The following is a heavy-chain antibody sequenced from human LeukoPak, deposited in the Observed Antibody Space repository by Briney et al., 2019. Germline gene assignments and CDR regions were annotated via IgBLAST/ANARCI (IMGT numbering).Heavy chain of an antibody. D-gene: IGHD6-19*01. V-gene: IGHV1-2*06. CDR3: ARDPPYYSSGWYHNNWFDP. Sequence: GASVTVSCKASGYTFTGYYMHWVRQAPGQGLEWMGRINPNSGGTNYAQKFQGRVTMTRDTSISTAYMELSRLRSDDTAVYYCARDPPYYSSGWYHNNWFDPWGQGTLVTVSS. J-gene: IGHJ5*02. CDR1: GYTFTGYY. CDR2: INPNSGGT.